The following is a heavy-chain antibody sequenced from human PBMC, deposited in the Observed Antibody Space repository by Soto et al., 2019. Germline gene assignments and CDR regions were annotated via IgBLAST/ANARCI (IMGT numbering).Heavy chain of an antibody. CDR2: ISAYNGNT. CDR1: GYTSTSYG. V-gene: IGHV1-18*01. CDR3: ARWDYGSESYYPTTNYFDY. Sequence: ASVKVSCKASGYTSTSYGISWVRQAPGQGLEWMGWISAYNGNTNYAQKLQGRVTMTTDTSTSTAYMELRSLRSDDTAVYYCARWDYGSESYYPTTNYFDYRGQGTLVTVSS. D-gene: IGHD3-10*01. J-gene: IGHJ4*02.